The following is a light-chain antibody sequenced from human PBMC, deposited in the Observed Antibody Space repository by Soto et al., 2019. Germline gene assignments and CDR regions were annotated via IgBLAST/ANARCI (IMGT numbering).Light chain of an antibody. Sequence: EIVLTQSPGTLSLSPGERATLSCRASQSVINNYLAWYQQKAGQAPRLLIYDASTRATGIPDRFSGSGSGTDFTLTISSLEPEDFAVYYCQQRSSWPLTFGGGTKVDIK. CDR2: DAS. CDR1: QSVINNY. V-gene: IGKV3D-20*02. CDR3: QQRSSWPLT. J-gene: IGKJ4*01.